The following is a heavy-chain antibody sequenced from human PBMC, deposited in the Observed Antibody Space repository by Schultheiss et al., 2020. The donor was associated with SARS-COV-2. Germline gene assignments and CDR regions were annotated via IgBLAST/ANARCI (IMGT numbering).Heavy chain of an antibody. J-gene: IGHJ4*02. Sequence: GGSLRLSCAASGFTFSSYAMHWVRQAPGKGLEWVAVISYDGSNKYYADSVKGRFTISRDNSKNTLYLQMNSLRAEDTAVYYCAKDPSMVRDEFDYWGQGTLVTVSS. CDR3: AKDPSMVRDEFDY. D-gene: IGHD3-10*01. CDR2: ISYDGSNK. CDR1: GFTFSSYA. V-gene: IGHV3-30-3*01.